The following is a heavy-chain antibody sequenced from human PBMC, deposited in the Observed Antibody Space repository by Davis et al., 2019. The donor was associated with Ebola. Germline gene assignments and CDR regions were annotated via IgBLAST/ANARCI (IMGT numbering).Heavy chain of an antibody. D-gene: IGHD6-13*01. CDR3: AKDIRTRLYSSSWYGYGMDV. CDR2: ISWDGGST. CDR1: GFIFSSYW. V-gene: IGHV3-43*01. J-gene: IGHJ6*04. Sequence: GESLKISCAASGFIFSSYWMHWVRQVPGKGLEWVSLISWDGGSTYYADSVKGRFTISRDNSKNSLYLQMNSLRTEDTALYYCAKDIRTRLYSSSWYGYGMDVWGKGTTVTVSS.